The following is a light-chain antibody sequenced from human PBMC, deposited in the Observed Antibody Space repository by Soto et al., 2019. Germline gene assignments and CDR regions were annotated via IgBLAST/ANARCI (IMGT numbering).Light chain of an antibody. CDR2: DAS. J-gene: IGKJ1*01. CDR1: QTISSSF. CDR3: HQYGYLGT. Sequence: EVVLTQSPGTLSLSPGERATLSCRTSQTISSSFLAWYQQTPGQAPRLLIYDASIRATDIPDRFTGSGSGTDFTLTISRLEPEDFAVYYWHQYGYLGTFGEGTKVDIK. V-gene: IGKV3-20*01.